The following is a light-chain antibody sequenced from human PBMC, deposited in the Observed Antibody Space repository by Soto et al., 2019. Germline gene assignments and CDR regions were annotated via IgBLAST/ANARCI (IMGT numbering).Light chain of an antibody. V-gene: IGLV1-44*01. CDR3: AAWDDSLNGRYV. Sequence: QSVLTQPPSASGTPGQRVIISCSGSSSHIGSNTVNWYQQLPGTAPKLLIYSNTQRPSGVPDRFSGSKSGTSASLAISGLQSEDEADYYCAAWDDSLNGRYVFGTGTKLTVL. CDR1: SSHIGSNT. CDR2: SNT. J-gene: IGLJ1*01.